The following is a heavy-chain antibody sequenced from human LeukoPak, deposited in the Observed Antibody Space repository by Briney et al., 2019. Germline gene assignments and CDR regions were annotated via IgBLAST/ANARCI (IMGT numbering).Heavy chain of an antibody. CDR2: ISWNSGSI. D-gene: IGHD5-12*01. J-gene: IGHJ4*02. Sequence: GGSLRLSCAASGFTFDDYAMHWVRQAPGKGLEWVSGISWNSGSIGYADSVKGRFTISRDNAKNSLYLQMNSLRAEDTALYYCAKDIGYEAHHYFDHWGQGTLVTVSP. CDR3: AKDIGYEAHHYFDH. CDR1: GFTFDDYA. V-gene: IGHV3-9*01.